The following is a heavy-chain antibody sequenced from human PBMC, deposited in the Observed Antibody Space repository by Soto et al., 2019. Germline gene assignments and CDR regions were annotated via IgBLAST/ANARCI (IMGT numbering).Heavy chain of an antibody. CDR1: GFTFSSYS. J-gene: IGHJ6*02. CDR3: ARRHHYGMDV. CDR2: ISSSSSYI. Sequence: EVQLVECGGGLVKPGGSLRLSCAASGFTFSSYSMNWVRQAPGEGLEWVSSISSSSSYIYYADSVKGRFTISRDNTKNSLYLQMNSRRAEDTDVYYCARRHHYGMDVWGQGTTVTVSS. V-gene: IGHV3-21*01.